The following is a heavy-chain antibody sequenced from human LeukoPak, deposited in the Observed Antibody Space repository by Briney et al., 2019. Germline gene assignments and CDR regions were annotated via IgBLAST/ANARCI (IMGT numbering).Heavy chain of an antibody. J-gene: IGHJ4*02. CDR2: ISSSSSYI. D-gene: IGHD3-22*01. CDR1: GFTFSRHS. V-gene: IGHV3-21*01. CDR3: AREGYYYDSSGYHPATVDY. Sequence: GGSLRLSCAALGFTFSRHSMNWVRQAPGKGLEWVSSISSSSSYIYYADSVKGRFTISRDNAQNSLSLQMNSLRVEDTAVYYCAREGYYYDSSGYHPATVDYWGQGTLVTVS.